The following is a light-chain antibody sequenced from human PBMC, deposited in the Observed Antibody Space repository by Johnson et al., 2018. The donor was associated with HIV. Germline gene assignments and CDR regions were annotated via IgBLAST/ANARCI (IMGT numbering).Light chain of an antibody. CDR2: RNN. CDR3: AAWDDSLNGYV. Sequence: QPVLTQPPSASGTPGQRVTISCSGSSSNIGSNTVNWYQQLPGTAPKLLIYRNNQRPSGVPDRFSGSKSGTSASLAISGLQAEDEADYYCAAWDDSLNGYVLGTGTKVTVL. CDR1: SSNIGSNT. V-gene: IGLV1-44*01. J-gene: IGLJ1*01.